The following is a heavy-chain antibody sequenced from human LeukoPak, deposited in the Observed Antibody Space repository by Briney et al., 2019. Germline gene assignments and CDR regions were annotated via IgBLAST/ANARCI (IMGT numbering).Heavy chain of an antibody. J-gene: IGHJ4*02. D-gene: IGHD6-19*01. V-gene: IGHV3-30-3*01. CDR1: GVTFSSYV. Sequence: PGGSLRLSCEASGVTFSSYVMSWVRQAPGKGLEWVAVISYDGSNKYYADSVKGRFTISRDNSKNTLYLQMNSLRAEDTAVYYCARSGIAVAALDYWGQGTLVTVSS. CDR2: ISYDGSNK. CDR3: ARSGIAVAALDY.